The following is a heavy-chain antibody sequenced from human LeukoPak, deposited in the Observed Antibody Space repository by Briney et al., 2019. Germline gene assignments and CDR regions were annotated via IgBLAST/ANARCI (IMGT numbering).Heavy chain of an antibody. Sequence: GGSLRLSCTASGFTLSGYSMNWIRQAPGKGLEWVSSFGTRSTSIYHAGSVKGRFAISRDNAKNSLYLQMNSLRAEDTALYYCAREVSEGFDFWGQGTLVTVSS. CDR2: FGTRSTSI. D-gene: IGHD3-22*01. CDR1: GFTLSGYS. V-gene: IGHV3-21*01. CDR3: AREVSEGFDF. J-gene: IGHJ4*02.